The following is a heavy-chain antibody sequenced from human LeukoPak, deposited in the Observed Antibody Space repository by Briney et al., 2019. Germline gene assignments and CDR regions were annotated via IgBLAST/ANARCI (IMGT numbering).Heavy chain of an antibody. Sequence: GGSLRLSCAASGFAFSIYGMGWVRQSPGKGLEWVSIHCGSDGNTYYAESVKGRFTISRDNSRNTLSLQMTSLRAEDTAVYYCAKDSRGWQWVAEFDYWGQGTLVTVSS. CDR3: AKDSRGWQWVAEFDY. CDR1: GFAFSIYG. CDR2: HCGSDGNT. J-gene: IGHJ4*02. D-gene: IGHD6-19*01. V-gene: IGHV3-23*01.